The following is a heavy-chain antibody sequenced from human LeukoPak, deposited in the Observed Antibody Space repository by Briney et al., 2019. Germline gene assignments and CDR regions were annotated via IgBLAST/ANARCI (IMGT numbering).Heavy chain of an antibody. CDR1: GVSISGYH. V-gene: IGHV4-59*01. CDR2: IYYSGSS. CDR3: ARVPRSYYYYYYMDV. J-gene: IGHJ6*03. Sequence: SETLSLTCNVSGVSISGYHWSWIRQPPGKGLEWLGYIYYSGSSNYNPSLKSRVTISADTSKNQFSLKLSSVTAADTAVYYCARVPRSYYYYYYMDVWGKGTTVTVSS.